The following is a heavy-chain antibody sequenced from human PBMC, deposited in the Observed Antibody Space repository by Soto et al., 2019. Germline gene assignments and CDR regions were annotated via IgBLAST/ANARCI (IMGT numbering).Heavy chain of an antibody. CDR2: VNAGNGKT. Sequence: ASMKVSFKASGYTFTSYSLYWVRQAPGQRLEWMRWVNAGNGKTKYSQKIQGRVNITRDTSTSTSYMELRSLRSDDTAVYYFARTVVVPAAPPLGYYYYYMDVRGKGTTVTVSS. CDR1: GYTFTSYS. D-gene: IGHD2-2*01. J-gene: IGHJ6*03. CDR3: ARTVVVPAAPPLGYYYYYMDV. V-gene: IGHV1-3*01.